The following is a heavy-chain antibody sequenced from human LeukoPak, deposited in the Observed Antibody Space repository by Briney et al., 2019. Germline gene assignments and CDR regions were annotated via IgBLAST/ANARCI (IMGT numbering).Heavy chain of an antibody. D-gene: IGHD2-15*01. V-gene: IGHV3-43D*04. Sequence: PGGSLRLSCAASGFTFDDYAMPLVRQAPGKGLEWVSLISWDGGSTYYADSVKGRFTISRDNSKNSLYLQMNSLRAEDTALYYCAKDISQRCSGGSCYSDVVFQHWGQGTLVTVSS. J-gene: IGHJ1*01. CDR1: GFTFDDYA. CDR3: AKDISQRCSGGSCYSDVVFQH. CDR2: ISWDGGST.